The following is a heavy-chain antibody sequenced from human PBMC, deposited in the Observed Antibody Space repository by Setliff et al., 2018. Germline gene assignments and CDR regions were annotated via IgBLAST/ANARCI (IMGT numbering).Heavy chain of an antibody. CDR2: IQGTGNT. D-gene: IGHD3-9*01. V-gene: IGHV4-61*02. Sequence: SETLSLTCTVTGGSFDSGTHYWSWIRQPAGKVPEWIGLIQGTGNTNYNPSLQSRATISIDTSKNQISLKITSVTAADTALYSCAGTHARGTTWLSPFDYWGQGIQGTVS. J-gene: IGHJ4*02. CDR1: GGSFDSGTHY. CDR3: AGTHARGTTWLSPFDY.